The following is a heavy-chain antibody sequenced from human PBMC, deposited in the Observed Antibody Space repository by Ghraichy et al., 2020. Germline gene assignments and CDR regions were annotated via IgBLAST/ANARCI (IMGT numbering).Heavy chain of an antibody. J-gene: IGHJ4*02. CDR2: ISYDGSNK. D-gene: IGHD3-3*01. V-gene: IGHV3-30*18. CDR1: GFTFSSYG. Sequence: GGSLRLSCAASGFTFSSYGMHWVRQAPGKGLEWVAVISYDGSNKYYADSVKGRFTISRDNSKNTLYLQMNSLRAEDTAVYYCAKPIWGTIFGVVISPFDYWGQGTLVTVSS. CDR3: AKPIWGTIFGVVISPFDY.